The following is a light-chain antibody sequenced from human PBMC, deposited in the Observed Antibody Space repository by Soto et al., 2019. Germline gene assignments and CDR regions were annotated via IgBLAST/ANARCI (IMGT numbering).Light chain of an antibody. J-gene: IGKJ4*01. Sequence: DIQMTQSPSTLSASVGDRVTITCRASQSISRWLVWYQQKPGRAPKILIYEASILESGVPSRFSGSGSGTKFTLTVSSLQPDDFATYYCQQYNTYSQLTFGGGTKVEIK. CDR3: QQYNTYSQLT. CDR2: EAS. V-gene: IGKV1-5*01. CDR1: QSISRW.